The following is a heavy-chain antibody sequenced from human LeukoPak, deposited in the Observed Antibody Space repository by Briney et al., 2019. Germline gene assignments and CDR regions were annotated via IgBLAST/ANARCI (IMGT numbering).Heavy chain of an antibody. J-gene: IGHJ4*02. V-gene: IGHV4-34*01. CDR3: ARAQYVDISGFYPGY. Sequence: PSETLSLTCAVYGGSFSGYYWNWIRQPPGKGLEWIWEINHSGSTNYTPSLRSRVTISVDTSKSQFSLKLSSVTAADTAVYYCARAQYVDISGFYPGYWGQGTLVTVSS. D-gene: IGHD3-22*01. CDR1: GGSFSGYY. CDR2: INHSGST.